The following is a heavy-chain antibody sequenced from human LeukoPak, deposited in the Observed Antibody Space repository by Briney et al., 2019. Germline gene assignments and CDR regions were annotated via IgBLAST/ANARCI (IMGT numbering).Heavy chain of an antibody. CDR1: GGSISSSSYY. J-gene: IGHJ5*02. CDR3: ARRHSVSRYSSSWYRVWFDP. V-gene: IGHV4-39*07. CDR2: IYYSGST. Sequence: SETLSLTCTVSGGSISSSSYYWGWIRQPPGKGLEWIGSIYYSGSTYYNPSLKGRVTISVDTSKNQFSLKLSSVTAADTAVYYCARRHSVSRYSSSWYRVWFDPWGQGTLVTVSS. D-gene: IGHD6-13*01.